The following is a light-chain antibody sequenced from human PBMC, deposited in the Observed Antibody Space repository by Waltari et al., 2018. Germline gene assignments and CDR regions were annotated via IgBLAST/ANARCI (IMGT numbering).Light chain of an antibody. V-gene: IGLV2-23*01. CDR3: SSYAASGSWV. Sequence: QSALTHPASVSGSPGQSLTISCIGTSRDIGSYTHVSWYQHHPGKAPKLLVFDASKRPSGVSNRFSGSKAANTASLIISGLQADDEADYYCSSYAASGSWVFGGGTKVTVI. CDR1: SRDIGSYTH. CDR2: DAS. J-gene: IGLJ3*02.